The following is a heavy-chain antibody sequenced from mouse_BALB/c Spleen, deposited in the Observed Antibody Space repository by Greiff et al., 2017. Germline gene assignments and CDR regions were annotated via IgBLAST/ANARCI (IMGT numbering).Heavy chain of an antibody. CDR1: GFNIKDTY. CDR3: ARATTWYAMDD. J-gene: IGHJ4*01. CDR2: IDPANGNT. D-gene: IGHD1-1*01. Sequence: EVQLQQSGAELVKPGASVKLSCTASGFNIKDTYMHWVKQRPEQGLEWIGRIDPANGNTKYDPKFQGKATITAATSSNTAYLQLSSLTSEDTAVYYCARATTWYAMDDWGQGTSVNVSS. V-gene: IGHV14-3*02.